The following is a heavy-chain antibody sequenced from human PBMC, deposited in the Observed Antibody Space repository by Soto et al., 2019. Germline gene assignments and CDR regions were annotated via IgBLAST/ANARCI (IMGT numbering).Heavy chain of an antibody. D-gene: IGHD2-2*01. J-gene: IGHJ4*02. CDR3: ARDLVVSGPFDY. CDR1: GYTFTSYG. CDR2: ISGYNGNT. Sequence: QVQLVQYGAEVKKPGALVKVSCKASGYTFTSYGISWVRQAPGQGLEWMGWISGYNGNTHDAQKLQGRVTMTTDSSTSTAYMELRSLRSDDTAVYYCARDLVVSGPFDYWGQGTLVTVSS. V-gene: IGHV1-18*01.